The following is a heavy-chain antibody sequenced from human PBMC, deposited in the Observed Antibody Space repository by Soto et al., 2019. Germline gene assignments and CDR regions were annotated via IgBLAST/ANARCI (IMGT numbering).Heavy chain of an antibody. D-gene: IGHD1-26*01. J-gene: IGHJ6*02. CDR3: ATLRSSGSYRYYYYYGMDV. Sequence: QVQLVQSGAEVKKPGASVKFSCKVSGYTLTELSMHWVRQAPGKGLEWMGGFDPEDGETIYAQKFQGRVTMTEDTSTDTAYMELSSLRSEDTAVYYCATLRSSGSYRYYYYYGMDVWGQGTTVTVSS. CDR1: GYTLTELS. CDR2: FDPEDGET. V-gene: IGHV1-24*01.